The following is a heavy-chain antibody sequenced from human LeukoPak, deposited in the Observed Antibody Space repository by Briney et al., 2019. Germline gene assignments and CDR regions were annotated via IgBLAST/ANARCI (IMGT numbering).Heavy chain of an antibody. Sequence: SETLSLTCAVYGGSFSGYYWSWIRQPPGKGLEWIGEINHSGSTNYNPSLKSRVTISVDTSKNQFSLKLSSVTAADTAVYYCARVGRYDYVWGSYRHPFDYWGQGTLVTVSS. CDR2: INHSGST. CDR3: ARVGRYDYVWGSYRHPFDY. CDR1: GGSFSGYY. D-gene: IGHD3-16*02. V-gene: IGHV4-34*01. J-gene: IGHJ4*02.